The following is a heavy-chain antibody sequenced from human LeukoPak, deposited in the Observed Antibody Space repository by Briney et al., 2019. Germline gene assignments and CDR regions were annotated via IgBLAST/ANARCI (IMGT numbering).Heavy chain of an antibody. CDR2: IHNSGST. J-gene: IGHJ4*02. Sequence: SEALSLTCTFSGGSISSYYWSWIRQPAGKGLEWIGRIHNSGSTNCNPSLKSRVTMSVDTSKNQFSLKLSSVTAGDTAVYYCVRIIYFDYWGQGTLVTVSS. CDR1: GGSISSYY. CDR3: VRIIYFDY. V-gene: IGHV4-4*07. D-gene: IGHD1-14*01.